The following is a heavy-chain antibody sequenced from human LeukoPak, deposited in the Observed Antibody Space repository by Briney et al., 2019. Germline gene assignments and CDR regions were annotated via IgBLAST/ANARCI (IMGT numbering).Heavy chain of an antibody. D-gene: IGHD3-3*01. CDR2: INPYSGST. CDR1: GYTFTGYC. CDR3: ARGGFLEWLFVYFDY. Sequence: ASVKVSCKASGYTFTGYCMHWVRQAPGQGLEWMGWINPYSGSTNYAQKIQGRVTMTKDTSISPAYMELSRLRSDDTAVYYCARGGFLEWLFVYFDYWDQGSLVTVS. V-gene: IGHV1-2*02. J-gene: IGHJ4*02.